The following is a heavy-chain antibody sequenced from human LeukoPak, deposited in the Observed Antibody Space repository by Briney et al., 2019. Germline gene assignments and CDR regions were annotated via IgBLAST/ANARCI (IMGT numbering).Heavy chain of an antibody. D-gene: IGHD6-19*01. CDR3: AKEESQWLVRPGFDY. J-gene: IGHJ4*02. V-gene: IGHV3-30*18. Sequence: GGSLRLSCAAPGFTFSSYGMHWVRQAPGKGLEWVAVISYDGSNKYYADSVKGRFTISRDNSKNTLYLQMNSLRAEDTAVYYCAKEESQWLVRPGFDYWGQGTLVTVSS. CDR2: ISYDGSNK. CDR1: GFTFSSYG.